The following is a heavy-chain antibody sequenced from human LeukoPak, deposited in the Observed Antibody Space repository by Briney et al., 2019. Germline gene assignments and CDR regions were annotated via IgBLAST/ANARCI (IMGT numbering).Heavy chain of an antibody. CDR3: ARDMVRGVRVSDY. V-gene: IGHV1-2*02. CDR2: INPNSGGT. D-gene: IGHD3-10*01. CDR1: GYTFTGYY. Sequence: ASVNVSCKASGYTFTGYYMHWVRQAPGQGLEWMGWINPNSGGTNYAQKFQGRVTMTRDTSISTAYMELSRLRSDDTAVYYCARDMVRGVRVSDYWGQGTLVTVSS. J-gene: IGHJ4*02.